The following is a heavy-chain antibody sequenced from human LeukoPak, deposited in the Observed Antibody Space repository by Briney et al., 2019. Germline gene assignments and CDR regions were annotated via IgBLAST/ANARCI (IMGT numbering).Heavy chain of an antibody. CDR1: GYTFTSYG. CDR3: ARGDAPAAITYFDY. CDR2: ISAYNGNA. Sequence: GASVKVSCKASGYTFTSYGISWVRQAPGQGLEWMGWISAYNGNANYAQKLQGRVTMTTDTSTSTAYMELRSLRSDDTAVYYCARGDAPAAITYFDYWGQGTLVTVSS. J-gene: IGHJ4*02. V-gene: IGHV1-18*01. D-gene: IGHD2-2*02.